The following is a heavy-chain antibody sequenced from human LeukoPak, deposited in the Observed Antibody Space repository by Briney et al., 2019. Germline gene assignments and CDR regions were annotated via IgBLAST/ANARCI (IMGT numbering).Heavy chain of an antibody. Sequence: PSGTLSLTCAVYGGSFSGYYWSWIRQPPGKGLEWIGEINHSGSTNYNPSLKSRVTISVDTSKNQFSLKLSSVTAADTAVYYCARLSIDSSGYYYYFDYWGQGTLATVSS. V-gene: IGHV4-34*01. CDR1: GGSFSGYY. D-gene: IGHD3-22*01. CDR2: INHSGST. J-gene: IGHJ4*02. CDR3: ARLSIDSSGYYYYFDY.